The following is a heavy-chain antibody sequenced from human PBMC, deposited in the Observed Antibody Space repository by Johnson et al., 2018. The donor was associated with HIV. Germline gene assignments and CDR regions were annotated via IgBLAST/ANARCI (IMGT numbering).Heavy chain of an antibody. CDR3: ARRSWAFDAFDI. CDR1: GFTFSSYW. D-gene: IGHD1-26*01. Sequence: VQLVESGGGLVQPGGSLRLSCAASGFTFSSYWMHWVRQAPGKGLVWVSVLYSDGRTYYADSVKGRFTISRDGSKNTLFLQMNSLRAEDTAVYYCARRSWAFDAFDIWGQGTMVTVSS. J-gene: IGHJ3*02. V-gene: IGHV3-74*01. CDR2: LYSDGRT.